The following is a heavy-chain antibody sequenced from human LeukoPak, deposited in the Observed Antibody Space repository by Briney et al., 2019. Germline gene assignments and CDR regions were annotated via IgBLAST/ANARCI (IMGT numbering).Heavy chain of an antibody. V-gene: IGHV3-74*01. CDR3: AKDYFGSIDY. CDR2: IKSDGSGT. Sequence: GGSLRLSCTASGFTFSVSWMRWVRQAPGKGLVWVSVIKSDGSGTTYADSVKGRFTISRDNAKNTVYLQMNSLRADDTAMYYCAKDYFGSIDYWGQGTLVTVSS. J-gene: IGHJ4*02. CDR1: GFTFSVSW. D-gene: IGHD2/OR15-2a*01.